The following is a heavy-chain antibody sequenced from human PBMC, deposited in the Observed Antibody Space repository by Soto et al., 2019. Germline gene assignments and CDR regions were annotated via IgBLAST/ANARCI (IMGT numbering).Heavy chain of an antibody. CDR1: GGSISSSSYY. J-gene: IGHJ6*02. D-gene: IGHD4-4*01. CDR2: IYYSGST. CDR3: ARDQHDYSNYGGYYYGMDV. V-gene: IGHV4-39*02. Sequence: SETLSLTCTVSGGSISSSSYYWGWIRQPPGKGLEWIGSIYYSGSTYYNPSLKSRVTISVDTSKNQFSLELSSVTAADTAVYYCARDQHDYSNYGGYYYGMDVWGQGTTVTVSS.